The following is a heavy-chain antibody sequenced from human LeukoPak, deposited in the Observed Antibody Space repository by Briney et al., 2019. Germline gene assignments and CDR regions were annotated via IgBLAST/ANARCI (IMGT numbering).Heavy chain of an antibody. V-gene: IGHV3-30-3*01. Sequence: PGGSLGLSCAASGFTFSSYAMHWVRQAPGKGLEWVAVISYDGSNKYYADSVKGRFTISRDNSKNTLYLQMNSLRAEDTAVYYCARGREPIPTGGSGIFDYWGQGTLVTVSS. J-gene: IGHJ4*02. CDR3: ARGREPIPTGGSGIFDY. D-gene: IGHD3-10*01. CDR2: ISYDGSNK. CDR1: GFTFSSYA.